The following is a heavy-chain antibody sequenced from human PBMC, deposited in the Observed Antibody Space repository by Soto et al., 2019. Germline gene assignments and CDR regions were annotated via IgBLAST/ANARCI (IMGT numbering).Heavy chain of an antibody. CDR3: ARMKCDGDYGSRGYYYYGMDV. CDR1: GYTFTGYY. D-gene: IGHD4-17*01. Sequence: ASVKVSCKASGYTFTGYYMHWVRQAPGQGLEKMGWINPNSGGTNYAQKFQGWVDMTRDTSISTAYMELSRLRSDDTAVYYCARMKCDGDYGSRGYYYYGMDVWGQGTTVTVSS. CDR2: INPNSGGT. V-gene: IGHV1-2*04. J-gene: IGHJ6*02.